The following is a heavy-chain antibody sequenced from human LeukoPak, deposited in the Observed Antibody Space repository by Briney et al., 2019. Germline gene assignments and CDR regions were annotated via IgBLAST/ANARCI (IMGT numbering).Heavy chain of an antibody. CDR1: GFTLSSSE. D-gene: IGHD4-17*01. V-gene: IGHV3-48*03. Sequence: GGSLRLSCAASGFTLSSSEMNWVRQAPGKGLEWVSYISRSGSTIFYADSVKGRFTISRDNAKNTLYLQMNSLRAEDTAVYYCAKEIWPTVTTPGWTYFDYWGQGALVTVSS. J-gene: IGHJ4*02. CDR2: ISRSGSTI. CDR3: AKEIWPTVTTPGWTYFDY.